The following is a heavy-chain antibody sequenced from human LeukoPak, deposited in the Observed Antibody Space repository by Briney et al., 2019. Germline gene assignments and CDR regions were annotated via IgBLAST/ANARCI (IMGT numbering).Heavy chain of an antibody. D-gene: IGHD6-19*01. CDR1: GFTFSQYW. CDR2: ITTDGTVR. V-gene: IGHV3-74*01. CDR3: ATKQWLAPPPDS. Sequence: GGSLRLSCAASGFTFSQYWMLWVRQAPGKGLERVSRITTDGTVRAYADSVKGRFPVSRDNADKTMFLQINSVRDEDTAVYYCATKQWLAPPPDSWGQGTPVTVSS. J-gene: IGHJ4*02.